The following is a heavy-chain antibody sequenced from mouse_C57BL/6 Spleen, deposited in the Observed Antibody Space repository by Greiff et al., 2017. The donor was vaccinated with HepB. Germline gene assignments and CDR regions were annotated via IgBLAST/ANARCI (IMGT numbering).Heavy chain of an antibody. J-gene: IGHJ3*01. CDR1: GYTFTSYW. Sequence: VQLQQPGAELVKPGASVKMSCKASGYTFTSYWITWVKQRPGQGLEWIGDIYPGSGSTNYNEKFKSKATLTVDTSSSTAYMQLSSLTSEDSAVYYCAREELRRGGFAYWGQGTLVTVSA. CDR3: AREELRRGGFAY. D-gene: IGHD1-1*01. V-gene: IGHV1-55*01. CDR2: IYPGSGST.